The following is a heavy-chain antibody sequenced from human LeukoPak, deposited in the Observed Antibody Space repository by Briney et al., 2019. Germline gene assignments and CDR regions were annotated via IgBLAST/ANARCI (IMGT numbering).Heavy chain of an antibody. V-gene: IGHV1-18*01. CDR1: GYTFTIYG. CDR2: ISGFTGAT. Sequence: ASVKVSCKASGYTFTIYGISWLRQAPGQGPEWMGWISGFTGATNYAQRFQGRVTMTIDTSTNTTYLDLRTVTSDDTAIYYCARALPGAATAHNWFDPWGQGTLLTVSS. CDR3: ARALPGAATAHNWFDP. D-gene: IGHD2-15*01. J-gene: IGHJ5*02.